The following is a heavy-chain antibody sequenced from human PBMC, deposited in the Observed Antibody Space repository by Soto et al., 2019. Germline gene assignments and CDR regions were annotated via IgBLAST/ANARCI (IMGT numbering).Heavy chain of an antibody. Sequence: GGSLRLSCTASGFSFSSYALNWVRQAPGKGLEWISGISGSGGDTYYAGSVKGRSTISRDNSKNTLYLQINSLRPEDTAVYYCAKEERHSGYIIDYWGQGTVVTVSS. D-gene: IGHD5-12*01. CDR1: GFSFSSYA. CDR2: ISGSGGDT. V-gene: IGHV3-23*01. J-gene: IGHJ4*02. CDR3: AKEERHSGYIIDY.